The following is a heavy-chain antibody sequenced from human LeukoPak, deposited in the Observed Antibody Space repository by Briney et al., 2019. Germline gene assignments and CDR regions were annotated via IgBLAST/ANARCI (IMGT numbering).Heavy chain of an antibody. CDR3: ARMMTPRLYYDSSGYYYGAFDI. J-gene: IGHJ3*02. Sequence: ASVKVSCKASGGTFSSYAISWVRQAPGQGLEWMGGIIPIFGTANYAQKFQGRVTITADKSTSTAYMELRSLRSDDTAVYYCARMMTPRLYYDSSGYYYGAFDIWGQGTLVTVSS. CDR2: IIPIFGTA. V-gene: IGHV1-69*06. D-gene: IGHD3-22*01. CDR1: GGTFSSYA.